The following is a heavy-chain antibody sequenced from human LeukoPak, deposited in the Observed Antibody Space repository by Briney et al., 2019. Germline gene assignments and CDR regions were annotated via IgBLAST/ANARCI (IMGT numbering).Heavy chain of an antibody. CDR3: AGGGYLNWFDP. CDR2: IYYSGST. Sequence: SSETLSLTCTVSGGSISSSSYYWGWIRQPPGKGLEWIGSIYYSGSTYYNPSLESRVTISVDTSKNQFSLKLSSVTAADTAVYYCAGGGYLNWFDPWGQGTLVTVSS. V-gene: IGHV4-39*01. J-gene: IGHJ5*02. D-gene: IGHD3-16*02. CDR1: GGSISSSSYY.